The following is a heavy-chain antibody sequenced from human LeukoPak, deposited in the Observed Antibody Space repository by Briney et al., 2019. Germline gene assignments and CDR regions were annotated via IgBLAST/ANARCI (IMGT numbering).Heavy chain of an antibody. J-gene: IGHJ1*01. CDR3: ATQQLVRFVLRFQH. CDR1: GYTLTELS. V-gene: IGHV1-24*01. Sequence: GASVNVSCKVSGYTLTELSMHWVRQAPGKGLEWMGRFDPEDGETIYAQKFQGRVTMTEATSTNTAYMELSSLRSEDTAVYYCATQQLVRFVLRFQHWGQGTLVTVAS. CDR2: FDPEDGET. D-gene: IGHD6-13*01.